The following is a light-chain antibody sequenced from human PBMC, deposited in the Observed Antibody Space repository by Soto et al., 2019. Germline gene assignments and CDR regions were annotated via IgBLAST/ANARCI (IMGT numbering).Light chain of an antibody. CDR2: GAS. Sequence: EIVLTQSPGTLSLSPGERATLSCRASQSVTSNYLAWYQQKPGQAPRLLLYGASTRATGVPDRFSGSGSVTDFTLTLTRLEPEDVAVYYCQQYGRSPLLYTFGQGTKLGVK. J-gene: IGKJ2*01. CDR1: QSVTSNY. V-gene: IGKV3-20*01. CDR3: QQYGRSPLLYT.